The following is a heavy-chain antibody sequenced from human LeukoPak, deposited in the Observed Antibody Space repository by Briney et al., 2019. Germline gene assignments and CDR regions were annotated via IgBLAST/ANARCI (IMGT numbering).Heavy chain of an antibody. CDR1: GFSFSDAW. CDR2: IKSKVDGGTP. Sequence: GGSLRLSCAASGFSFSDAWMNWVRQAPGKGLEWVGHIKSKVDGGTPDYVAPVKGRFTISRDDSRNTLYLQMSSLNTEDTAVYYCSTTYYYDSSEGYWGQGTLVTVSS. V-gene: IGHV3-15*07. D-gene: IGHD3-22*01. J-gene: IGHJ4*02. CDR3: STTYYYDSSEGY.